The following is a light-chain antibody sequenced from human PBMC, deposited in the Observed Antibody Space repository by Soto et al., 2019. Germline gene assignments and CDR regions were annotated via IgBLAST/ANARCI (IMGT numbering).Light chain of an antibody. CDR3: SSYTTSSTLV. CDR2: EVN. CDR1: SSDVGGYNY. J-gene: IGLJ1*01. V-gene: IGLV2-14*01. Sequence: SVLTQPASVSGSPGQPITISCTGTSSDVGGYNYVSWYQQHTGKAPKLMIYEVNNRPAGVSNRFSGSKSGNTASLTISGLQAEDEADYYCSSYTTSSTLVFGTGTKVTV.